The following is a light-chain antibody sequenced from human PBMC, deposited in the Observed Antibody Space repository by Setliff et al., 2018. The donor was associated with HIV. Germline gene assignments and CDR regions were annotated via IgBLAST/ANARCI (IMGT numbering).Light chain of an antibody. J-gene: IGLJ1*01. Sequence: SYELTQPPSVSVAPGKTARITCGGNNIGSKSVHWYQQKPGQAPVLVIYYDSDRPSGIPERFSGSNSGNTATLTISRVEAGDEADYYCQVRDSSSDHSYVFGTGTKVTVL. CDR3: QVRDSSSDHSYV. V-gene: IGLV3-21*04. CDR2: YDS. CDR1: NIGSKS.